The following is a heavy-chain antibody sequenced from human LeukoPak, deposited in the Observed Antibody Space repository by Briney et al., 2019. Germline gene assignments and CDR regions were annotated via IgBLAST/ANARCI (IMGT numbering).Heavy chain of an antibody. CDR1: GGSISSSSYY. J-gene: IGHJ6*03. CDR2: IYYSGST. Sequence: PSETLSLTCTVSGGSISSSSYYWGWIRQPPGKGLECIGSIYYSGSTYYNPSLKSRVTISVDTSKNQFSLKLSSVTAADTAVYYCARGLVTTSFYYYYYMDVWGKGTTVTVSS. V-gene: IGHV4-39*07. CDR3: ARGLVTTSFYYYYYMDV. D-gene: IGHD4-17*01.